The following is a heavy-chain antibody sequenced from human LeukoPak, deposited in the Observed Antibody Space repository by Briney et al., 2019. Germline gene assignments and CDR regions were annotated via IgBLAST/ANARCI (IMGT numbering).Heavy chain of an antibody. CDR1: GFTFSSYW. J-gene: IGHJ5*02. D-gene: IGHD3-10*01. V-gene: IGHV3-7*03. CDR2: IKQDGSEK. CDR3: AKDRPSTMVRGVNWFDP. Sequence: GGSLRLSCAASGFTFSSYWMSWVRQAPGKGLEWVANIKQDGSEKYYVDSVKGRFTISRDNAKNSLYLQMNSLRAEDTAVYYCAKDRPSTMVRGVNWFDPWGQGTLVTVSS.